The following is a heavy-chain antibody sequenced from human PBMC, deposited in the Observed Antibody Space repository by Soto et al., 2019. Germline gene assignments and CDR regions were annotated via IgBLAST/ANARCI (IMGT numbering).Heavy chain of an antibody. V-gene: IGHV3-74*01. D-gene: IGHD2-15*01. CDR2: INSDGSFI. J-gene: IGHJ4*02. CDR1: EFTFSSSR. Sequence: PGGSLRLSFVVSEFTFSSSRMHWVRQGPGKGLVWVSRINSDGSFINYADSVKGRFTTSRDNAKNMLYLQMNSLRAEDTALYYCVTGWSEYWGQGTLVTVSS. CDR3: VTGWSEY.